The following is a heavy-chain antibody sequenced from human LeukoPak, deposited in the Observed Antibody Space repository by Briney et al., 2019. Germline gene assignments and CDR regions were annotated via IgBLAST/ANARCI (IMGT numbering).Heavy chain of an antibody. D-gene: IGHD3-10*01. CDR3: AKDGGLLWFGEFHFSVCYFDY. J-gene: IGHJ4*02. CDR2: ISGSGGST. V-gene: IGHV3-23*01. CDR1: GFTFSSYA. Sequence: PGGSLRLSCAASGFTFSSYAMSWVRQAPGKGLEWVSAISGSGGSTYYADSVKGRFTISRDNSKNTLYLQMNSLRAEDTAVYYCAKDGGLLWFGEFHFSVCYFDYWGQGTLVTVSS.